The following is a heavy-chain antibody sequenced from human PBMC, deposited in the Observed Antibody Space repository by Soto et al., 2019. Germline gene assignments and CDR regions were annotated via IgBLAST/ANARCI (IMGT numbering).Heavy chain of an antibody. CDR3: ARGYYYYDSSGYTV. CDR1: GFTFSTYA. Sequence: GGSLRLSCAASGFTFSTYAMHWVRQAPGKGLEWVAVISYDGSKKYYADSVKGRFTISRDNSKNTLYMQMSSLRAEDTAVYYCARGYYYYDSSGYTVWGQGTLVTVSS. CDR2: ISYDGSKK. D-gene: IGHD3-22*01. V-gene: IGHV3-30-3*01. J-gene: IGHJ4*02.